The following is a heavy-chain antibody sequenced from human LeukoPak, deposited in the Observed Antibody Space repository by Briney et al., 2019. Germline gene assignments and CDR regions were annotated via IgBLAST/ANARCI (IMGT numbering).Heavy chain of an antibody. V-gene: IGHV4-34*01. CDR3: ARYYGSGSSN. Sequence: PSETLSLTCAVYGGSFSGYYWSWICQPPGKGLEWIGEINHSRSTNYNPSLKSRVTISVDTSKNQFSLKLSSVTAADTAVYYCARYYGSGSSNWGQGTLVTVSS. CDR2: INHSRST. CDR1: GGSFSGYY. J-gene: IGHJ1*01. D-gene: IGHD3-10*01.